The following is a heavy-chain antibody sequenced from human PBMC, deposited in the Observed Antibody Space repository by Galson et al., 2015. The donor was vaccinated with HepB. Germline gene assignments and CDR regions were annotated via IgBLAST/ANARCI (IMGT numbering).Heavy chain of an antibody. CDR2: ISSIVTV. CDR1: GFFFSDYN. V-gene: IGHV3-69-1*01. D-gene: IGHD3-3*01. CDR3: ARDLFAVSPPPTNYMDV. Sequence: SLRLSCAASGFFFSDYNMNWVRQAPGKGLEWVSSISSIVTVYYSDSQKGRSTISRDNAKNSLDLKVNSLRAEDTAVYYCARDLFAVSPPPTNYMDVWGTGTTVTVSS. J-gene: IGHJ6*03.